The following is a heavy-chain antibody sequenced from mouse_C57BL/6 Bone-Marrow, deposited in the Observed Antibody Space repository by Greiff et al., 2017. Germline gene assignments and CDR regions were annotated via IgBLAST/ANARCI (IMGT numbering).Heavy chain of an antibody. CDR3: TRDGSRQYYFDD. CDR1: GYTFPDYE. J-gene: IGHJ2*01. CDR2: IDPETGGT. D-gene: IGHD1-1*01. V-gene: IGHV1-15*01. Sequence: QVQLKESGAELVRPGASVTLSCKASGYTFPDYEMHWVKQTPVHGLEWIGAIDPETGGTAYNQKFKGKAILTADKSSRTAYMGLRCLTSEDSAVYYCTRDGSRQYYFDDWGQGTTLTVSS.